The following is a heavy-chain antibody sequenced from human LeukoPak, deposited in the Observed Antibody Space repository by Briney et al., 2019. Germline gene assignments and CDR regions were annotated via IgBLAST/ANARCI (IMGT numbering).Heavy chain of an antibody. J-gene: IGHJ4*02. CDR1: GLTFSSYW. Sequence: GGSLRLSCAASGLTFSSYWMYWVRQAPGKGLVWVSRINSDGSSTSYADSVKGRFTISRDNAKNTLYLQMNSLRAEDTPVYYCASSGSSSDYWGQRTLVTVSS. CDR2: INSDGSST. CDR3: ASSGSSSDY. V-gene: IGHV3-74*01. D-gene: IGHD6-13*01.